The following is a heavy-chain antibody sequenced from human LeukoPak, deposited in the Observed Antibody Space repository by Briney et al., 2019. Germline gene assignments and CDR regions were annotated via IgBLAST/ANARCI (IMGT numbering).Heavy chain of an antibody. CDR3: ARDPRGVAGWGYFDY. V-gene: IGHV1-69*05. J-gene: IGHJ4*02. CDR1: GGTFSSYT. Sequence: ASVKVSCKASGGTFSSYTISWVRQAPGQGLEWMGGIIPIFATVNYAQKFQGRVTITTDESTSTAYMELSSLRSEDTAVYYCARDPRGVAGWGYFDYWGQGTLVTVSS. D-gene: IGHD6-19*01. CDR2: IIPIFATV.